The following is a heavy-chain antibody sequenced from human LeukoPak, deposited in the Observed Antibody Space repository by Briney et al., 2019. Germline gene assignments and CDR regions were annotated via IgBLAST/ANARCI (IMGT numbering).Heavy chain of an antibody. CDR3: ASPSGYDSSGYYGFDY. CDR2: INHSGST. Sequence: PSETLSLTCAVYGGSFSGYYWSWIRQPPGKGLEWIGEINHSGSTNYNPSLRSRVTISVDTSKNQFSLKLSSGTAADTAVYYCASPSGYDSSGYYGFDYWGQGTLVTVSS. D-gene: IGHD3-22*01. CDR1: GGSFSGYY. J-gene: IGHJ4*02. V-gene: IGHV4-34*01.